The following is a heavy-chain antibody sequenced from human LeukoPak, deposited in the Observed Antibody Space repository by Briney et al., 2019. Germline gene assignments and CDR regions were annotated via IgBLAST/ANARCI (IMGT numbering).Heavy chain of an antibody. Sequence: GATVKVSCKASGGTFSSYAISWVRQAPGQGLEWMGRIIPILGIANYAQKFQGRVTITADKSTSTAYMELSSLRSEDTAVYYCARGSSGYEHGVDYWGQGTLVTVSS. CDR2: IIPILGIA. CDR3: ARGSSGYEHGVDY. D-gene: IGHD3-22*01. V-gene: IGHV1-69*04. J-gene: IGHJ4*02. CDR1: GGTFSSYA.